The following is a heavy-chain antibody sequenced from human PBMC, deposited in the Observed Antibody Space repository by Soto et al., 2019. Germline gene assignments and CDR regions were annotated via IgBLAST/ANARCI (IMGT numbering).Heavy chain of an antibody. Sequence: SETLSLTCTVSGGSISSYYWSWIRQPPGKGLEWIGYIYYSGSTNYNPSLKSRVTISVDTSKNQFSLKLSSVTAADTAVYYCARLYGSGSYGAYYYYYGMDVWGQGTTVTVSS. D-gene: IGHD3-10*01. V-gene: IGHV4-59*01. CDR2: IYYSGST. CDR3: ARLYGSGSYGAYYYYYGMDV. J-gene: IGHJ6*02. CDR1: GGSISSYY.